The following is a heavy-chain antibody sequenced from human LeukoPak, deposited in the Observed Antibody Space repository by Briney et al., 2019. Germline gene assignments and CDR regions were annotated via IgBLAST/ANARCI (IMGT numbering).Heavy chain of an antibody. D-gene: IGHD3-16*01. Sequence: GGSLRLSCSASGLTFSRYAMHWVRQAPGKGLEYVSVISSNGGSTYYADSVKGRFTISRDNSKNTLYFQMSSLRPEDTAVYYCVKIVMAGGYFDYWGQGTLVTVSS. CDR1: GLTFSRYA. CDR2: ISSNGGST. J-gene: IGHJ4*02. V-gene: IGHV3-64*05. CDR3: VKIVMAGGYFDY.